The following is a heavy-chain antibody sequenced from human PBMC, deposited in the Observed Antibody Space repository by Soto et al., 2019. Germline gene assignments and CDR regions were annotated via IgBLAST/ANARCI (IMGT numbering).Heavy chain of an antibody. Sequence: GGSLRLSCAASGFTFSSYAMHWVRQAPGKGLEWVAVISYDGSNKYYADSVKGRFTISRDNSKNTLYLQMNSLRAEDTAVYYCARDQYSSSRNWFDPWGQGTLVTVSS. V-gene: IGHV3-30-3*01. D-gene: IGHD6-13*01. CDR1: GFTFSSYA. CDR3: ARDQYSSSRNWFDP. CDR2: ISYDGSNK. J-gene: IGHJ5*02.